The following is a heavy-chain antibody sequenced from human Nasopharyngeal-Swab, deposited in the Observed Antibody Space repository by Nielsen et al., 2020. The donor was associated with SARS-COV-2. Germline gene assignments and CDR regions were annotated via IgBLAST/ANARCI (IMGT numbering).Heavy chain of an antibody. Sequence: ASVKVSCKASGYTFTGYYMHWVRQAPAQGLEWMGWINPNSGGTNYAQKFQGRVTMTRDTSISTAYMELSRLRSDDTAVYYCARDSRYSSSWYWSYYYYYGMDVWGQGTTVTVSS. CDR2: INPNSGGT. V-gene: IGHV1-2*02. J-gene: IGHJ6*02. D-gene: IGHD6-13*01. CDR1: GYTFTGYY. CDR3: ARDSRYSSSWYWSYYYYYGMDV.